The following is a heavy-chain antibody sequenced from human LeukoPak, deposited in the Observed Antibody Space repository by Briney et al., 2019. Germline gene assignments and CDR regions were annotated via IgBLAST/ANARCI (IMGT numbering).Heavy chain of an antibody. D-gene: IGHD1-1*01. J-gene: IGHJ3*02. CDR3: ARATGYDAFDI. CDR2: INHSGST. Sequence: SETLSLTCAVYGGSFSGYYWSWIRQPPGKGLEWIGEINHSGSTNYNPSHKSRVTISVDTSKNQFSLKLSSVTAADTAVYYCARATGYDAFDIWGQGTMVTVSS. V-gene: IGHV4-34*01. CDR1: GGSFSGYY.